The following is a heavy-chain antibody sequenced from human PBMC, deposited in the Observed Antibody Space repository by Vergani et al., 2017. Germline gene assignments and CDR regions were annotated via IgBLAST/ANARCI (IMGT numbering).Heavy chain of an antibody. CDR1: GGSFSGYY. J-gene: IGHJ5*02. CDR2: FNHSGST. V-gene: IGHV4-34*01. D-gene: IGHD3-22*01. Sequence: QVQLQQWGAGLLKPSETLSLTCAVYGGSFSGYYWSWIRQPPGKGLEWIGEFNHSGSTNYNPSLKSRVTISVDTSTNQFSLKLRSVTAADTAVYDCARVGYYYLNWFDPWGEGTLVTVSS. CDR3: ARVGYYYLNWFDP.